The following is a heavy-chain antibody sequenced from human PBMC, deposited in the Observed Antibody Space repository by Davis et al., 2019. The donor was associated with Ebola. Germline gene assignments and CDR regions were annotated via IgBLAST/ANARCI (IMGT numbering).Heavy chain of an antibody. D-gene: IGHD3-10*01. Sequence: ASVQVPCKASGYTFPSYDINWVRQATAQGLEWMGWMNPNSGNTGYAQKFQGRVTMTRNTSISTAYMELSSLRSEDTAVYYCAREAFEGRFGEPNLSHHYYYYYMDVWGKGTTVTVSS. CDR2: MNPNSGNT. CDR3: AREAFEGRFGEPNLSHHYYYYYMDV. V-gene: IGHV1-8*01. CDR1: GYTFPSYD. J-gene: IGHJ6*03.